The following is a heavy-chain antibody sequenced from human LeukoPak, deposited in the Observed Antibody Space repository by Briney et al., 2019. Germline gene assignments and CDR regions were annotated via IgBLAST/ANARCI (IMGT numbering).Heavy chain of an antibody. CDR3: AHSGVVVRYFDY. Sequence: SETLSLTCTVSGGSISSSSYYWGWIRQPPGKGPEWIGSIYYSGSTYYNPSLKSRVTISVDTSKNQFSLKLSSVTAADTAVYYCAHSGVVVRYFDYWGQGTLVTVSS. J-gene: IGHJ4*03. D-gene: IGHD2-15*01. CDR1: GGSISSSSYY. V-gene: IGHV4-39*01. CDR2: IYYSGST.